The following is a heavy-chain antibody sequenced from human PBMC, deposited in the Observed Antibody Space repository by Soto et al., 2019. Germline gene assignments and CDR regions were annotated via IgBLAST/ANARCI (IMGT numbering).Heavy chain of an antibody. D-gene: IGHD3-10*01. CDR3: PAHPGGGGY. J-gene: IGHJ4*02. CDR1: GFTVSNNY. Sequence: EVQLVESGGGLIQPGGSLRLSCAVSGFTVSNNYMSWVRQAPGKGLEGVSVIYSGGYTAYGDSVKGRFTISRDNSKNTIYLKMKGRGAATRPVLYWPAHPGGGGYWGQGTLVTVSS. CDR2: IYSGGYT. V-gene: IGHV3-53*01.